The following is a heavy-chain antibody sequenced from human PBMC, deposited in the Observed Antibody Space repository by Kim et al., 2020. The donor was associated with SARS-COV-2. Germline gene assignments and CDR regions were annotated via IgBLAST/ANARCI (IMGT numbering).Heavy chain of an antibody. J-gene: IGHJ5*02. CDR2: IYYSGST. V-gene: IGHV4-59*13. CDR1: GGSISSYY. D-gene: IGHD1-26*01. CDR3: VQGVGWFDP. Sequence: SETLSLICTVSGGSISSYYWSWIRQPPGKGLEWIGYIYYSGSTNYNPSLKSRVTISVDTSKNQFSLKLSSVTAADTAVYYCVQGVGWFDPWGQGTLVTVSS.